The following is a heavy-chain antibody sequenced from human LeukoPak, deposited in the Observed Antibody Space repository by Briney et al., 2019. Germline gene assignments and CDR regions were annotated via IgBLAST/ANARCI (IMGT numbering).Heavy chain of an antibody. CDR2: MNHNSGKR. J-gene: IGHJ4*02. V-gene: IGHV1-8*01. CDR3: ARGPWSYDFWSGYHFEY. D-gene: IGHD3-3*01. CDR1: GYTFTSYV. Sequence: SVKVTCKASGYTFTSYVFNWLGQAAARGREWVGWMNHNSGKRGYAQEFQGRVTMTRNTSISTAYMELSSLRSEDTAVYYCARGPWSYDFWSGYHFEYWGQGTLVTVSS.